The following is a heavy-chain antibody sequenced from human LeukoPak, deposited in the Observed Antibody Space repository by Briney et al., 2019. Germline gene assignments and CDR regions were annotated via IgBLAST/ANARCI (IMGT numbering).Heavy chain of an antibody. Sequence: SETLSLTCTVSGGSISSGGYYWSWIRQHPGKGLEWIGYIYYSGSTYYNPSLKSRVTISVDKSKNQFSLKLSSVTAANTAVYYCAGLRFGEFFDYWGQGTLVTVSS. J-gene: IGHJ4*02. CDR1: GGSISSGGYY. D-gene: IGHD3-10*01. CDR3: AGLRFGEFFDY. CDR2: IYYSGST. V-gene: IGHV4-31*09.